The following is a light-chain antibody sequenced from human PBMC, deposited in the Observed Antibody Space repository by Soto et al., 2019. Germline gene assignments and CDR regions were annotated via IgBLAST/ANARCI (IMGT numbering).Light chain of an antibody. Sequence: DVVMTQSPLSLPVTLGQPASISCRSSQSLVYSDGNTYLNWFHQRPGPSPRRLIYTLSNRDSGVPDRFSGSGSVTDFTLKISRVEAEDVGLSYCMQGSHWPWTFGQGTKVEIK. CDR1: QSLVYSDGNTY. CDR2: TLS. J-gene: IGKJ1*01. CDR3: MQGSHWPWT. V-gene: IGKV2-30*01.